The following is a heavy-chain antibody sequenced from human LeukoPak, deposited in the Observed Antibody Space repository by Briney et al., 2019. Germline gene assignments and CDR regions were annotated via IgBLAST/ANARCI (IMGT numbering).Heavy chain of an antibody. Sequence: ASVKVSCKASGYTLTGYYMHWVRQAPGQGLEWMGWINPNSGGTNYAQKFQGRVTMTRDTSISTAYMELSRLRSDDTAVYYCARKYYDILTGYRREYYFDYWGQGTLVTVSS. CDR1: GYTLTGYY. D-gene: IGHD3-9*01. J-gene: IGHJ4*02. CDR2: INPNSGGT. V-gene: IGHV1-2*02. CDR3: ARKYYDILTGYRREYYFDY.